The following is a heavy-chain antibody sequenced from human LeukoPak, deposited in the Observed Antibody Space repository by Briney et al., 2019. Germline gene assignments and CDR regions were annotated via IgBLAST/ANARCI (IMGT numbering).Heavy chain of an antibody. CDR1: GGSISSGGYY. D-gene: IGHD3-22*01. V-gene: IGHV4-31*03. CDR2: IYYSGSA. J-gene: IGHJ4*02. Sequence: SETLSLTCTVSGGSISSGGYYWSWLRQHPGKGLEWIGYIYYSGSAYYNPSLKSRVTISVDTSKNQFSLKLSSVTAADTAVYYCARARPGGVYDSSGIAFDYWGQGTLVTVSS. CDR3: ARARPGGVYDSSGIAFDY.